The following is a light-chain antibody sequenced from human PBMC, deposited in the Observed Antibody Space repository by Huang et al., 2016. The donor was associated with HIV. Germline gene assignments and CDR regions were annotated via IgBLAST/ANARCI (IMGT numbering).Light chain of an antibody. J-gene: IGKJ3*01. Sequence: EIVMTQSPATLSASPGERATLSCRASQRLSSNLAWYQQKPGQAPRLLIYGASTRATGIPARFSGSGSGTEFTLTISSLQSEDFAVYYCQQNNNWPPLFTFGPGTKVDIK. CDR1: QRLSSN. CDR2: GAS. V-gene: IGKV3-15*01. CDR3: QQNNNWPPLFT.